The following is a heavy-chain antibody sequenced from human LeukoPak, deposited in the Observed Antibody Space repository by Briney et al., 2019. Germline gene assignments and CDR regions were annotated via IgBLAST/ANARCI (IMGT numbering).Heavy chain of an antibody. J-gene: IGHJ5*02. V-gene: IGHV4-34*01. CDR1: GGPFSGYY. Sequence: SETLSLTCAVYGGPFSGYYWSWIRQPPGKGLEWIGEINHSGSTNYNPSLKSRVTISVDTSKNQFSLKLSSVTAADTAVYYCARGGRVVVAARNANWFDPWGQGTLVTVSS. CDR2: INHSGST. CDR3: ARGGRVVVAARNANWFDP. D-gene: IGHD2-15*01.